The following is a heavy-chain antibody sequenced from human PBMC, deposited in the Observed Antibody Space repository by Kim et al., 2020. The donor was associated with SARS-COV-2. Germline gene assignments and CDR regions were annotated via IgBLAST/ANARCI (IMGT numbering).Heavy chain of an antibody. D-gene: IGHD3-9*01. J-gene: IGHJ5*02. CDR2: INHSGST. CDR3: ARGTGGILTGSDWFDP. V-gene: IGHV4-34*01. Sequence: KGLEWIGEINHSGSTNYNPSLKRRVTISVDTSKNQFSLKLSSVTAADTAVYYCARGTGGILTGSDWFDPWGQGTLVTVSS.